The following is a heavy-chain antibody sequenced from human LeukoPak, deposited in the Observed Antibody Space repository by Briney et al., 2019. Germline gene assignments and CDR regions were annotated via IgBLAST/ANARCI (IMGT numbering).Heavy chain of an antibody. CDR2: IIPILGIA. V-gene: IGHV1-69*04. D-gene: IGHD2-2*01. CDR3: ARRSCSSTSCPLDY. Sequence: SVKVSCKASGGTFSSYAISWVRQAPGQGLEWMGRIIPILGIANYAQKFQGRVTITADKSTSTAYMELSSLRSEDTAVYYCARRSCSSTSCPLDYWGQGTLVTVSS. J-gene: IGHJ4*02. CDR1: GGTFSSYA.